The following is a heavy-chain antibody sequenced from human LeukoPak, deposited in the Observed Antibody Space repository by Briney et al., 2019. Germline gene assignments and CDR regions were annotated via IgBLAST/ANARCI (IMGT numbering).Heavy chain of an antibody. D-gene: IGHD3-10*01. CDR2: ISGSGGST. V-gene: IGHV3-23*01. Sequence: PGGSLRLSCAASGFTFSSYAMSWVRQAPGKGVEWVPAISGSGGSTYYADSVKGRFTISRDNSKHTLYLQMSSLRAEDTAVYYCAKGLMVRGPSWFDPWGQGTLVTVSS. CDR3: AKGLMVRGPSWFDP. J-gene: IGHJ5*02. CDR1: GFTFSSYA.